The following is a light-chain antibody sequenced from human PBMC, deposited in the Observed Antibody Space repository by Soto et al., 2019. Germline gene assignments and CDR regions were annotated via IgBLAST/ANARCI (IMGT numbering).Light chain of an antibody. J-gene: IGLJ3*02. Sequence: QSVLTQPPSVSGAPGQRVTISCTGSSSNIGAGYDVHWYQQLPGTAPKLLIYGNSNRPSGVPDQFSGSKSCTSASLGLSGLQDEDEADYYCQPYDSSLSGWVFGGGTKLTVL. CDR2: GNS. CDR3: QPYDSSLSGWV. CDR1: SSNIGAGYD. V-gene: IGLV1-40*01.